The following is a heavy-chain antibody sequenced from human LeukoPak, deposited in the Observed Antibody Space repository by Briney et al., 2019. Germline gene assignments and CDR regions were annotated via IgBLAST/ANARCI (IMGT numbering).Heavy chain of an antibody. J-gene: IGHJ4*02. CDR1: GFSVYSY. Sequence: PGGSLRLSCAASGFSVYSYMSWVRQAPGKGLEWVSAISGSGGSTYYADSVKGRFTISRDNSKNTLYLQMNSLRAEDTAVYYCAKRYSSSWYYFDYWGQGTLVTVSS. D-gene: IGHD6-13*01. CDR3: AKRYSSSWYYFDY. V-gene: IGHV3-23*01. CDR2: ISGSGGST.